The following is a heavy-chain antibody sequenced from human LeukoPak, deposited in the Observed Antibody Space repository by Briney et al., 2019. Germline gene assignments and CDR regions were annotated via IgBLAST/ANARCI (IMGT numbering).Heavy chain of an antibody. Sequence: GGSLRLSCAASGFTVSSNYMSWVRQAPGKGLEWVSVIYSGGSTYYADSVKGRFTISRDNSKNTLYLQMNSLRAEDTAVYYCARDPAGGTIFGVVKPRRGMDVWGQGTTVTVSS. J-gene: IGHJ6*02. CDR3: ARDPAGGTIFGVVKPRRGMDV. V-gene: IGHV3-66*01. CDR2: IYSGGST. CDR1: GFTVSSNY. D-gene: IGHD3-3*01.